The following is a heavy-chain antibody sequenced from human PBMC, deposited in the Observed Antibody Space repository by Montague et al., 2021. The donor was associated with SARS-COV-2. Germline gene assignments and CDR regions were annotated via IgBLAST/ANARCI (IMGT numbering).Heavy chain of an antibody. J-gene: IGHJ6*02. Sequence: CAISGDSVSSNSAAWNWIRQSPSRGLEWLGRTYYRSKWYNDYAVSVKSRITINPDTSKNLFSLQLNSVTPEDTAVYYCASGRMVPYSSSWTTLYYYYGMDVWGQGTTVTVSS. CDR1: GDSVSSNSAA. D-gene: IGHD6-13*01. CDR2: TYYRSKWYN. CDR3: ASGRMVPYSSSWTTLYYYYGMDV. V-gene: IGHV6-1*01.